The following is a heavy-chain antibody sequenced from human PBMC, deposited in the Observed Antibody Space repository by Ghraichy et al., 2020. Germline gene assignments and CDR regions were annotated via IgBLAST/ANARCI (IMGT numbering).Heavy chain of an antibody. V-gene: IGHV3-30*18. CDR3: AKERDSSGYYSFRGDYYGMDV. CDR1: GFTFSRYG. D-gene: IGHD3-22*01. Sequence: LSLTCAASGFTFSRYGMHWVRQAPGKGLAWVAVTSYDGNNKKYADSVKVRLTISRDNSKNTLYLQMNSLRAEDTAVYYCAKERDSSGYYSFRGDYYGMDVWGQGTPVTVSS. CDR2: TSYDGNNK. J-gene: IGHJ6*02.